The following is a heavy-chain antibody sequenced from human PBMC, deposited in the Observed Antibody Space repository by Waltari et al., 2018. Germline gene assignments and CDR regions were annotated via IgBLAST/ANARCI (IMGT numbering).Heavy chain of an antibody. CDR2: LNPTSVDT. Sequence: QVQLVQSGAEVKKPGASVKVSCKPSGYTFTAYWIHWMRRVPGQGLEWVRWLNPTSVDTKSAQKFQGRVTMTRDTSISTVYMELNCLTSDDTAVYYCARGPNTGSFDYWGQGTLITVSS. J-gene: IGHJ4*02. D-gene: IGHD1-26*01. V-gene: IGHV1-2*02. CDR3: ARGPNTGSFDY. CDR1: GYTFTAYW.